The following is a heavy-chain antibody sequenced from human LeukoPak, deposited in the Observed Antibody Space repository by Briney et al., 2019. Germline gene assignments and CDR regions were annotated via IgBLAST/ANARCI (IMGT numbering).Heavy chain of an antibody. CDR2: IRAYNGNT. V-gene: IGHV1-18*01. Sequence: ASVKVSCKASGYTFTSYGISWVREAPGQGLEWMGWIRAYNGNTNYAQKLQGRVTMTTDTSTSTAYMELRSLRSDDKAVYYCERATYYYDSSEIGPGWFDPWGQGTLVTVSS. CDR1: GYTFTSYG. D-gene: IGHD3-22*01. CDR3: ERATYYYDSSEIGPGWFDP. J-gene: IGHJ5*02.